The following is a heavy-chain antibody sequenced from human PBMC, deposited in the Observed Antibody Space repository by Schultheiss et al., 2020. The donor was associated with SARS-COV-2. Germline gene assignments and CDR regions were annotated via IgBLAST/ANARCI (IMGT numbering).Heavy chain of an antibody. V-gene: IGHV1-69*04. D-gene: IGHD2-15*01. J-gene: IGHJ6*02. Sequence: SVKVSCKASGGTFSSYTISWVRQAPGQGLEWMGRTIPILGIANYAQKFQGRVTITADKSTSTAYMELSSLRSEDTAVYYCAREYCSGGSCYSRYYYGMDVWGQGTTVTVSS. CDR2: TIPILGIA. CDR3: AREYCSGGSCYSRYYYGMDV. CDR1: GGTFSSYT.